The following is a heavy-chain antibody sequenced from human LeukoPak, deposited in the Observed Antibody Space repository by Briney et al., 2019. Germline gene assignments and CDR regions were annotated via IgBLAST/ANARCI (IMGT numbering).Heavy chain of an antibody. CDR2: INPNSGGT. CDR1: GYTFTSYG. D-gene: IGHD1-26*01. V-gene: IGHV1-2*02. CDR3: ARDLLLVGATIEPDY. J-gene: IGHJ4*02. Sequence: ASVKVSCKASGYTFTSYGISWVRQAPGQGLEWMGWINPNSGGTNYAQKFQGRVTMTRDTSISTAYMELSRLRSDDTAVYYCARDLLLVGATIEPDYWGQGTLVTVSS.